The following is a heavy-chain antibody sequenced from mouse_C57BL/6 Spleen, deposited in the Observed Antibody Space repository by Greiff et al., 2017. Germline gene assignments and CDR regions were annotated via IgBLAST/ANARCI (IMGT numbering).Heavy chain of an antibody. J-gene: IGHJ1*03. CDR1: GYTFTSYW. CDR2: IDPSDSYT. CDR3: AREGAGKYFDV. V-gene: IGHV1-69*01. D-gene: IGHD3-3*01. Sequence: VQLQQPGAELVMPGASVKLSCKASGYTFTSYWMHWVKQRPGQGLEWIGAIDPSDSYTNYNQKFKGKSTLTVDKSSSTAYMQLSSLTSEDSAVYYCAREGAGKYFDVWGTGTTVTVSS.